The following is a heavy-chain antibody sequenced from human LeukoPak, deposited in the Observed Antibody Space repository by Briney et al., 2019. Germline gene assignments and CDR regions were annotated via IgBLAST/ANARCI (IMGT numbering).Heavy chain of an antibody. CDR3: ASEKVTGFDY. CDR1: GFTFTSYA. CDR2: ISYDGSNK. D-gene: IGHD2-21*02. V-gene: IGHV3-30*04. Sequence: GGSLRLSCAASGFTFTSYAMHWVRQAPDKGLEWVAVISYDGSNKYYADSVKGRFTISRDNSKNTLYLQMNSLRPEDTAVYYCASEKVTGFDYWGQGTLVTVSS. J-gene: IGHJ4*02.